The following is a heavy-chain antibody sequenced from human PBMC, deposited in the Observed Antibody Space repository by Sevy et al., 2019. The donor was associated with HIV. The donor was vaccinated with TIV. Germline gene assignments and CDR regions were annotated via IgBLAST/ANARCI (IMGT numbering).Heavy chain of an antibody. D-gene: IGHD3-22*01. J-gene: IGHJ4*02. CDR1: GGSISSSSYY. Sequence: SETLSLTCTVSGGSISSSSYYWGWIRQPPGKGLEWIGSIYYSGSTYYHPSLKSRVTISVDTSKNQFSLKLSSVTAADTAVYYCARRRNYYDSSGYYHFDYWGQGTLVTVSS. CDR3: ARRRNYYDSSGYYHFDY. CDR2: IYYSGST. V-gene: IGHV4-39*01.